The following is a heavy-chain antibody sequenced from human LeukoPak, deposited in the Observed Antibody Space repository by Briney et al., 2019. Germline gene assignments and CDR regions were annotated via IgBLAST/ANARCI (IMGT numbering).Heavy chain of an antibody. V-gene: IGHV4-39*01. D-gene: IGHD3-9*01. J-gene: IGHJ4*02. CDR1: GGSVSSTEFY. CDR3: ARLSKGRYFDYIFDY. Sequence: SETLSLTCTVSGGSVSSTEFYWRWIRQPPGKGLQWIGNIYYTGSTYYNPSLNSRVTMSVDTSQNRFSLKMTSVTAADTAVYYCARLSKGRYFDYIFDYWGQGTLVTVSS. CDR2: IYYTGST.